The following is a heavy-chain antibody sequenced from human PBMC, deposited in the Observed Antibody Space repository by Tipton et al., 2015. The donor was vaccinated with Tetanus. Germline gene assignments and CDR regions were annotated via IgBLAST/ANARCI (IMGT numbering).Heavy chain of an antibody. Sequence: SLRLSCAASGFTFSSYGMHWVRQAPGKGLEWVAVIWYDGSNKYYADSVKGRFTTSRDDSKSTLFLHMAGLRAEDTAVYYCAKVRGTLRYSFDSWGQGTLVTVSS. CDR3: AKVRGTLRYSFDS. CDR1: GFTFSSYG. CDR2: IWYDGSNK. D-gene: IGHD1-26*01. V-gene: IGHV3-33*06. J-gene: IGHJ5*01.